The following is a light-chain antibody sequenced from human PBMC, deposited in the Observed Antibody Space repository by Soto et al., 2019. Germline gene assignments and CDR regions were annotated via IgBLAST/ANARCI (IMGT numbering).Light chain of an antibody. J-gene: IGLJ2*01. V-gene: IGLV1-51*01. Sequence: QSVLTQPPSVSAAPGQKVTISCSGNSSNIGNNYVSWYQQLPGTAPKLLIYDNSKRPSGIADRFSGSKSGTSATLGITGLQTGDEADYYCGTWDSSLSAVVFGGGTKLTVL. CDR2: DNS. CDR1: SSNIGNNY. CDR3: GTWDSSLSAVV.